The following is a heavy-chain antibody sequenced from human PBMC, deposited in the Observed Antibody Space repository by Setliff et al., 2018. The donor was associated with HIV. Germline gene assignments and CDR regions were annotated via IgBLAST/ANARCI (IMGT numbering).Heavy chain of an antibody. D-gene: IGHD3-22*01. Sequence: SVKVSCKASGDTFSNYAITWVRQAPGQGLEWMGGINPLFGTTNYAQKFQGRVTITADESTSTAYMELSSLRSEDTAVYYCARELEDYYDSSGTDGVYYYGMDVWGQGTTVTVSS. V-gene: IGHV1-69*13. J-gene: IGHJ6*02. CDR2: INPLFGTT. CDR3: ARELEDYYDSSGTDGVYYYGMDV. CDR1: GDTFSNYA.